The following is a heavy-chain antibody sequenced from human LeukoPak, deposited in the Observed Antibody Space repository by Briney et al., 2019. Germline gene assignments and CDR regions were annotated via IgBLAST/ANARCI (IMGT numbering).Heavy chain of an antibody. CDR1: GFDFNNFE. CDR2: ISGSGGSI. CDR3: VGGGLRYFDY. Sequence: GGSLRLSCEASGFDFNNFEMNWVRQAPGKGLVWLSFISGSGGSIFYANSVKGRFTISRDNAKNSLYLQMNSLRAEDTAVYYCVGGGLRYFDYWGPGTLVTVSS. J-gene: IGHJ4*02. V-gene: IGHV3-48*03. D-gene: IGHD3-16*01.